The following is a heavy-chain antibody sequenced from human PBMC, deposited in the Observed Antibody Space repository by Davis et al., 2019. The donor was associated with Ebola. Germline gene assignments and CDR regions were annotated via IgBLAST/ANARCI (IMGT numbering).Heavy chain of an antibody. CDR3: ARATFGYNSGWYADY. Sequence: ASVKVSCKASGYIFTTYAMHWVRQAPGQRLEWMGWAHGGNGNTKYSQRFQGRVTITTDTSASTAYLDLSSLRSDDTAVFYCARATFGYNSGWYADYWGQGTLVTVSS. J-gene: IGHJ4*02. CDR2: AHGGNGNT. V-gene: IGHV1-3*01. CDR1: GYIFTTYA. D-gene: IGHD6-19*01.